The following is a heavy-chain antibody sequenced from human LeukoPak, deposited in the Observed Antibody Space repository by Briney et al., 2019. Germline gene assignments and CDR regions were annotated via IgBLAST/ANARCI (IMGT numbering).Heavy chain of an antibody. V-gene: IGHV4-61*02. J-gene: IGHJ4*02. CDR3: AREGDYYDTSGTLDY. CDR1: GASISSGSYY. CDR2: IYTSGST. Sequence: PSETLSLTCTVSGASISSGSYYWSWIRKPAGKGLEWIGRIYTSGSTNYNPSLKSRVTISVDTSKNQFSLKLSSVTAADTAVYYCAREGDYYDTSGTLDYWGQGTLVTVSS. D-gene: IGHD3-22*01.